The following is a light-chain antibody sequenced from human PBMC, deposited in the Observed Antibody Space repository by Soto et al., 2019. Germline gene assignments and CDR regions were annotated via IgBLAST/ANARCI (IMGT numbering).Light chain of an antibody. CDR2: EVS. Sequence: QSARTQPASVSGSHGQSITISCTGTSSYVGGYNYVSWYQQHPGKAPKLMIYEVSNRPSGVSNRFSGSKSGNTASLTISGLQAEDEADYYCSSYTSSSTYVFGTGTKLTVL. V-gene: IGLV2-14*01. CDR3: SSYTSSSTYV. J-gene: IGLJ1*01. CDR1: SSYVGGYNY.